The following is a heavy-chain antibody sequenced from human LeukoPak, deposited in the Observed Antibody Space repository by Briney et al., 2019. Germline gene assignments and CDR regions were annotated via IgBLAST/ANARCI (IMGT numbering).Heavy chain of an antibody. D-gene: IGHD3-10*01. CDR3: AKHPGVRGVIIPRYYYMDV. J-gene: IGHJ6*03. V-gene: IGHV3-23*01. CDR2: ISGSGGST. Sequence: PGGSLRLSCAASGFTFSSYAMSWVRQAPGKGLEWVSAISGSGGSTYYADSVKGRFTISRDNSKNTLYLQMNSLRAEDTAVYYCAKHPGVRGVIIPRYYYMDVWGKGTTVTVSS. CDR1: GFTFSSYA.